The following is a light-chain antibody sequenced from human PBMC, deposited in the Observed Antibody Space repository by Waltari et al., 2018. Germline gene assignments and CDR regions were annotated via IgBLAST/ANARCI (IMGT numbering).Light chain of an antibody. CDR1: TSDVGGDNR. J-gene: IGLJ3*02. V-gene: IGLV2-18*02. Sequence: QSALTQPPSVSGSPGQSVTISCTGTTSDVGGDNRVSWYQQPPGTAPKLLIYEVSNRPEGVQDRFSGSKARTAASLGICGFQAEDEADYECSSYSSGSTGVFGGGTKLTVL. CDR2: EVS. CDR3: SSYSSGSTGV.